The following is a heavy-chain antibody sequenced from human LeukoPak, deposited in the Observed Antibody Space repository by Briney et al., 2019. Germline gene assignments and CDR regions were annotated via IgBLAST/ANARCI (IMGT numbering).Heavy chain of an antibody. CDR1: GGSISSYY. D-gene: IGHD3-22*01. V-gene: IGHV4-59*01. Sequence: ASETLSLTCTVSGGSISSYYWSWIRQPPGKGLEWIGYIYYSGSTNYNPSLKSRVTISVDTSKNQFSLKLSSVTAADTAVYYCARSDSYFFDYWGQGTLVTVSS. CDR2: IYYSGST. CDR3: ARSDSYFFDY. J-gene: IGHJ4*02.